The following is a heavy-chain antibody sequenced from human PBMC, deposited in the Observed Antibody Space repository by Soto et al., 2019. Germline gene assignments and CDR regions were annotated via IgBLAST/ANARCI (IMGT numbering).Heavy chain of an antibody. D-gene: IGHD6-19*01. CDR1: GGSISSYY. CDR3: ARDLAYSSGGVGENWFDP. V-gene: IGHV4-59*01. Sequence: SETLSLTCTVSGGSISSYYWSWIRQPPGKGLEWIGYIYYSGSTNYNPSLKSRVTISVDTSKNQFSLKLSSVTAADTAVYYCARDLAYSSGGVGENWFDPWGQGTLVTVSS. CDR2: IYYSGST. J-gene: IGHJ5*02.